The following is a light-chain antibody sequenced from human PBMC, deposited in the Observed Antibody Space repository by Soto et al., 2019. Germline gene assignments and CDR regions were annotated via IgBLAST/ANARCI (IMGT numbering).Light chain of an antibody. CDR3: SSYTSSSTRV. CDR1: SSDVGGYNY. J-gene: IGLJ3*02. V-gene: IGLV2-14*01. CDR2: EVS. Sequence: QSALTQPASVSGSPGQSITISCTGTSSDVGGYNYVSWYQQHPGKAPKLMIYEVSNRPSGVSNRFSGSKSGNTASLTISGPQAEDEADYYCSSYTSSSTRVFSGGTKVTVL.